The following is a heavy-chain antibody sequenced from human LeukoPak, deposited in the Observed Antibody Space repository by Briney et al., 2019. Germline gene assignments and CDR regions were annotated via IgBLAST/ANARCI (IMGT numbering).Heavy chain of an antibody. Sequence: VASVKVSCKASGYTFTGYYMHWVRQAPGQGLEGMGWINPDGGGTNNAQKLQGRVTMTRDTSISTAYMELSRLRSDDTAVYYCARTFYDTLDSDAFDFWGQGTMVIVSS. J-gene: IGHJ3*01. CDR3: ARTFYDTLDSDAFDF. V-gene: IGHV1-2*02. CDR1: GYTFTGYY. CDR2: INPDGGGT. D-gene: IGHD2/OR15-2a*01.